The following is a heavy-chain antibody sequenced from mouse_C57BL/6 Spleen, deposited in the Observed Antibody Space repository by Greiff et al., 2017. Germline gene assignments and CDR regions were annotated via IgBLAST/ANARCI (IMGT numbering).Heavy chain of an antibody. Sequence: QVQLQQPGAELVKPGASVKLSCKASGYTFTSYWMHWVKQRPGQGLEWIGMIHPNSGSTNYNEKFKSKATLTVDKSSSTAYMQLSSLTSEDSAVYYCARGPMTTVVTPDYWGQGTTLTVSS. D-gene: IGHD1-1*01. CDR2: IHPNSGST. V-gene: IGHV1-64*01. CDR1: GYTFTSYW. J-gene: IGHJ2*01. CDR3: ARGPMTTVVTPDY.